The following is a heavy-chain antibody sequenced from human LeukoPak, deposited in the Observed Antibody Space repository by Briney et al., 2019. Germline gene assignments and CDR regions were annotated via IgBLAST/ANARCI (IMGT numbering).Heavy chain of an antibody. J-gene: IGHJ6*03. D-gene: IGHD6-6*01. CDR2: ICISGSA. CDR1: GGSISGYY. V-gene: IGHV4-4*07. CDR3: ARENREYSSSSGSYYYMDV. Sequence: SETLSLTCTVSGGSISGYYWSWIRQPAGKGLEWIGRICISGSANYNPSLKSRVTMSVDTSKNQFSLKLNSVTAADTSVYYCARENREYSSSSGSYYYMDVWGKGTTVTVSS.